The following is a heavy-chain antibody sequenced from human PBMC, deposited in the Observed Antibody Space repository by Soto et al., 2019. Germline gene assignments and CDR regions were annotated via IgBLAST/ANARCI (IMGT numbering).Heavy chain of an antibody. J-gene: IGHJ6*03. CDR2: IRSKAYGGTT. Sequence: GGSLRLSCTASGCNFGDYAMSWFRQAPGKGLEWVGFIRSKAYGGTTEYAASVKGRFTISRDDSKSIAYLQMNSLKTEDTAVYYCTRELSGYDYIWGSYRFNYYYMDVWGKGTTVTVSS. CDR1: GCNFGDYA. D-gene: IGHD3-16*02. CDR3: TRELSGYDYIWGSYRFNYYYMDV. V-gene: IGHV3-49*03.